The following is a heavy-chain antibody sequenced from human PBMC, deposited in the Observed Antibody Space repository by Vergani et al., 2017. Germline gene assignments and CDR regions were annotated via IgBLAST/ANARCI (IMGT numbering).Heavy chain of an antibody. J-gene: IGHJ4*02. D-gene: IGHD1-7*01. CDR1: GFTFSSYG. CDR3: ARDPRITGTTAAGMDY. V-gene: IGHV3-33*01. CDR2: IWYDGSNK. Sequence: QVQLVESGGGVVQPGRSLRLSCAASGFTFSSYGMHWVRQAPGKGLEWVAVIWYDGSNKYYADSVKGRFTISRDNSKNTLYLQMNSLRAEDTAVYYCARDPRITGTTAAGMDYWGQGTLVTVSS.